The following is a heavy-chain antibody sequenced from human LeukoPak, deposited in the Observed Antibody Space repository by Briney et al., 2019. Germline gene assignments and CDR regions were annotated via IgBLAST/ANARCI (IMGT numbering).Heavy chain of an antibody. V-gene: IGHV1-2*02. D-gene: IGHD5-12*01. Sequence: ASVTVSCKASGYTFTGYYMHWVRQAPGQGLEWMGWINPNSGGTNYAQKFQGRVTMTRDTSISTAYMELSRLRSDDTAVYYCAREASPLGYSGYFDYWGQGTLVTVSS. CDR1: GYTFTGYY. J-gene: IGHJ4*02. CDR3: AREASPLGYSGYFDY. CDR2: INPNSGGT.